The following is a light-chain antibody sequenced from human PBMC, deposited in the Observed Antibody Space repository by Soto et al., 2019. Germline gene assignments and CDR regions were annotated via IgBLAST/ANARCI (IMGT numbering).Light chain of an antibody. Sequence: QSALTQPASVSGSPGQSITISCTGSSSDVGSYNLVSWYQQLPGEAPKLMIYEGSKRPSGVSNRFSGSKSGNTASLTISGLQAEDEADYYCCSFERSITLVFGGGTKVT. V-gene: IGLV2-23*01. CDR2: EGS. J-gene: IGLJ2*01. CDR1: SSDVGSYNL. CDR3: CSFERSITLV.